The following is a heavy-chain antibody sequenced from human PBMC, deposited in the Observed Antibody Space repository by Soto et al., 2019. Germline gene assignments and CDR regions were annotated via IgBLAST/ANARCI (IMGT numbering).Heavy chain of an antibody. CDR2: INSDGSST. CDR3: ARYPMVRGVIS. Sequence: GGSLRLSCVASGFTFSNFAMGWVRQAPGRGLEWVSRINSDGSSTSYADSVKGRFTISRDNAKNTLYLQMNSLRAEDTAVYYCARYPMVRGVISWGQGTLVTVSS. J-gene: IGHJ4*02. V-gene: IGHV3-74*01. D-gene: IGHD3-10*01. CDR1: GFTFSNFA.